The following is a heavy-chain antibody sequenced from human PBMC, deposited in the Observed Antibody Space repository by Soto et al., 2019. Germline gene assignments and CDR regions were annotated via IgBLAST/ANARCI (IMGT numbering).Heavy chain of an antibody. CDR3: ARRVGDYFDY. CDR2: VNPGDSDA. Sequence: PGESLKISCKGFGRSFYSYWIGWVRQMPGKGLEWLGIVNPGDSDARYSPSFQGQVTISADKTITTAFLQWSSLKASDTAMYYCARRVGDYFDYWGQGTLVTVSS. CDR1: GRSFYSYW. J-gene: IGHJ4*02. V-gene: IGHV5-51*01.